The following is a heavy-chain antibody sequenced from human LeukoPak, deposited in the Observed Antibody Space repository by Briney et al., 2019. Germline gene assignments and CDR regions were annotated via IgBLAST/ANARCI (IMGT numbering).Heavy chain of an antibody. J-gene: IGHJ5*02. CDR1: GFTFSSYW. CDR3: ARDRNIRRYYGSGSYYH. Sequence: GGSLRLSCAASGFTFSSYWVSWVRQTPGKGLEWVANIKQDGSEKYYVDSVKGRFTISRDNAKNSLYLQMNSLRAEDTAVYYCARDRNIRRYYGSGSYYHWGQGTLVTVSS. D-gene: IGHD3-10*01. CDR2: IKQDGSEK. V-gene: IGHV3-7*01.